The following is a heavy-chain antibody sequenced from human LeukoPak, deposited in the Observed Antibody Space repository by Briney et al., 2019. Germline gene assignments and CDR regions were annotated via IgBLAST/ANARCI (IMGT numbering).Heavy chain of an antibody. CDR3: ARDLSSWYVIDY. Sequence: ASVKVSCKASGYTFTSYYMHWVRQAPGQGLEWMGIINPSGGSTSYAQKFQGRVTMTRDTSISTAYMELSRLRSDDTAVYYCARDLSSWYVIDYWGQGTLVTVSS. CDR2: INPSGGST. J-gene: IGHJ4*02. V-gene: IGHV1-46*01. D-gene: IGHD6-13*01. CDR1: GYTFTSYY.